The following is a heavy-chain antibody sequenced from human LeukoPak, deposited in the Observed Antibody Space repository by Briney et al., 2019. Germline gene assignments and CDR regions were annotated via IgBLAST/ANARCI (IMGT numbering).Heavy chain of an antibody. CDR1: GFTFSSNY. CDR2: IYSGGST. V-gene: IGHV3-66*01. Sequence: PGGSLRLSCAASGFTFSSNYMSWVRQAPGKGLEWVSVIYSGGSTYYADSVKGRFTISRDNSKNTLYLQMNSLRAEDTAVYYCASIEYSSSSYYYYYGMDVWGQGTTVTVSS. J-gene: IGHJ6*02. D-gene: IGHD6-6*01. CDR3: ASIEYSSSSYYYYYGMDV.